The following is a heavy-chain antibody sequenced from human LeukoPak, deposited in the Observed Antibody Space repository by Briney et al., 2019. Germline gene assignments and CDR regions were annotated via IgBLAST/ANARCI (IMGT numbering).Heavy chain of an antibody. V-gene: IGHV1-2*02. Sequence: ASVKVSCKASGYTFTGYYVHWMRQAPGQGLEWMGWINPNSGDTEYEQKFQGRVTMTRDTSIATAYMEMTRLAPDDTAVYYCARDREPRYSSSWYISPVDYWGQGTLVTVSS. D-gene: IGHD6-13*01. J-gene: IGHJ4*02. CDR2: INPNSGDT. CDR1: GYTFTGYY. CDR3: ARDREPRYSSSWYISPVDY.